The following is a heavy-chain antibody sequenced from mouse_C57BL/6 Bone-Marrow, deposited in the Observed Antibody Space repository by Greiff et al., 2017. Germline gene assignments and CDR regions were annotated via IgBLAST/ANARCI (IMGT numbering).Heavy chain of an antibody. Sequence: EVQLQESGAELVRPGASVKLSCTASGFNIKDDYMHWVKQRPEQGLEWIGWIDPENGDTEYASKFQGKATITADTSSNTAYLQLSSLTSEDTAVYYCTTDYSGSSYGDYWGQGTTLTVSS. CDR3: TTDYSGSSYGDY. CDR1: GFNIKDDY. D-gene: IGHD1-1*01. CDR2: IDPENGDT. V-gene: IGHV14-4*01. J-gene: IGHJ2*01.